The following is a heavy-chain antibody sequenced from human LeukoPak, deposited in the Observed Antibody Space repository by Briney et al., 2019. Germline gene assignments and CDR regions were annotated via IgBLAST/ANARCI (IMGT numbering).Heavy chain of an antibody. V-gene: IGHV1-69*04. J-gene: IGHJ4*02. D-gene: IGHD2-2*01. Sequence: ASAKVSCKASGGTFSSYAISWVRQAPGQGLEWMGRIIPILGIANYAQKFQGRVTITADKSTSTAYMELSSLRSEDTAVYYCARPGKPYCSSTSCYSFDYWGQGTLVTVSS. CDR2: IIPILGIA. CDR1: GGTFSSYA. CDR3: ARPGKPYCSSTSCYSFDY.